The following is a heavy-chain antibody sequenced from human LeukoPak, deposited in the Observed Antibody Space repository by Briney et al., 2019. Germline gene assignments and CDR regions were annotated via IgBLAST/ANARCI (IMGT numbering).Heavy chain of an antibody. CDR2: IDDSGSSI. CDR3: ARDRTVGVPGTLQFDF. V-gene: IGHV3-48*03. CDR1: GFTFSSYE. J-gene: IGHJ4*02. D-gene: IGHD6-19*01. Sequence: GGSLRLSCAASGFTFSSYEMNWVRQAPGKGLEWVSYIDDSGSSIYYADSVKGRFTISRDNAKGSLYLQMNSLRAEDTAVYYCARDRTVGVPGTLQFDFWGQGTLVTVSS.